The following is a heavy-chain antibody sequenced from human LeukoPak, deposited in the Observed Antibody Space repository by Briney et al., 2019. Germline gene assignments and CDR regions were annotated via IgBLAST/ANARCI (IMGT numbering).Heavy chain of an antibody. CDR1: GFSFNNHW. CDR2: IKQDGSVK. V-gene: IGHV3-7*05. D-gene: IGHD4-11*01. CDR3: ARGSDDYREAEY. J-gene: IGHJ4*02. Sequence: PGGSLRLSCAVSGFSFNNHWMTWVRQAPGKGLEWVANIKQDGSVKYYVDSVKGRFTISRDNAKNSVYLQMNTLRAEDTAVYYCARGSDDYREAEYWGQGTLVTVSS.